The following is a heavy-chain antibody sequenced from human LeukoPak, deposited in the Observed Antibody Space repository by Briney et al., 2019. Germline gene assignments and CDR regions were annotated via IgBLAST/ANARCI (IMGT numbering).Heavy chain of an antibody. CDR3: ARDVSYDSSASNWFDP. CDR2: IYTSGST. J-gene: IGHJ5*02. V-gene: IGHV4-4*07. CDR1: GGSISSYY. D-gene: IGHD3-22*01. Sequence: SETLSPTCTVSGGSISSYYWSWIRQPAGKGLEWIGRIYTSGSTNYNPSLKSRVTMSVDTSKNQFSLKLSSVTAADTAVYYCARDVSYDSSASNWFDPWGQGTLVTVSS.